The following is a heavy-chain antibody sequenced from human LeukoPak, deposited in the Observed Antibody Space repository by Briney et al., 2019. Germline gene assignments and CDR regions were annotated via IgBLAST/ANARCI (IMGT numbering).Heavy chain of an antibody. J-gene: IGHJ4*02. CDR1: GYSISSGYY. D-gene: IGHD4-23*01. CDR2: IYHSGST. CDR3: ARADYGGNDIDY. V-gene: IGHV4-38-2*02. Sequence: SETLSLTCTVSGYSISSGYYWGGIRQPPGKGLEWIGSIYHSGSTYYNPSLKSRVTISVDTSKNQFSLKLSSVTAADTAVYYCARADYGGNDIDYWGQGTLVTVSS.